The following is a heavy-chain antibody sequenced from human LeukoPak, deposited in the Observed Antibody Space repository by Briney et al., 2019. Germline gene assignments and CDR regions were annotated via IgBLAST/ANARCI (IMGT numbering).Heavy chain of an antibody. CDR3: ARIKYTSSWHPVDS. J-gene: IGHJ4*02. V-gene: IGHV4-31*03. Sequence: PSQTLSLTCTVSGDSISSGGYHWNWIRQRPGKGLEWIGYIYDSGSTYYSPPLRSRLTISVDTSKNQFSLRLNSVTAADTAVYYCARIKYTSSWHPVDSLVQGALVTVSS. CDR2: IYDSGST. D-gene: IGHD6-13*01. CDR1: GDSISSGGYH.